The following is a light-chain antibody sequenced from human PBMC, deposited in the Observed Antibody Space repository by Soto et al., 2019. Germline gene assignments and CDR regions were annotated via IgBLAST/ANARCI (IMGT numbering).Light chain of an antibody. CDR1: FNDVGGYNY. CDR3: SSYTSSSTPYV. V-gene: IGLV2-14*01. Sequence: QSALTQPPSASGSPGQSVTISCTGTFNDVGGYNYVSWYQQHPGKAPKVMIYEVSNRPSGVSNRFSGSKSGNTASLTISGLQAEDEADYYCSSYTSSSTPYVFGTGTKLTVL. J-gene: IGLJ1*01. CDR2: EVS.